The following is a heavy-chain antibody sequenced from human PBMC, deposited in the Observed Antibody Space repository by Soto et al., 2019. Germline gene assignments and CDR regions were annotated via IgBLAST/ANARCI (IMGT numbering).Heavy chain of an antibody. CDR1: GASIRSYY. CDR2: IHHSGST. D-gene: IGHD6-13*01. Sequence: QVQLQESGPGLVRPSETLSLTCTVSGASIRSYYWSWIRQPPGKGLEWIGFIHHSGSTNYNPSLRSLLTRSVDTSKNQFSLKLSSVTAADTAVYYCTRGDSSSWRPHFDYWGQGTLVTVSS. CDR3: TRGDSSSWRPHFDY. V-gene: IGHV4-59*01. J-gene: IGHJ4*02.